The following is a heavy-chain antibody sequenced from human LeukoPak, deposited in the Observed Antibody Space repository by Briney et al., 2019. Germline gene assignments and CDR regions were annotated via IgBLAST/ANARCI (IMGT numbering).Heavy chain of an antibody. V-gene: IGHV3-23*01. D-gene: IGHD3-22*01. J-gene: IGHJ4*02. CDR1: GITLSNYG. CDR2: ISGSGGST. CDR3: AKRGVVIRVILVGFHKEAYYFDS. Sequence: PGGSLRLSCADSGITLSNYGMSWVRQAPGKGLEWVAGISGSGGSTNYADSVKGRFTISRDKAKNTLFLQMNSLRAEDTAVYFCAKRGVVIRVILVGFHKEAYYFDSWGQGALVTVSS.